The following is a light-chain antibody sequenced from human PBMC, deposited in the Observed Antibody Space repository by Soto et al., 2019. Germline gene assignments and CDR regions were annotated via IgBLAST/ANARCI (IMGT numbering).Light chain of an antibody. Sequence: DIQLTQSPSFLSASVGDRVTITCRASQGITSYLAWYQQKPGKAPKLLIYAASTLQSGVPSRFSGSGSGTEFALTISSLQPEDFASYYCQQVKSYPYTFGQGTKLEIK. J-gene: IGKJ2*01. CDR3: QQVKSYPYT. CDR2: AAS. V-gene: IGKV1-9*01. CDR1: QGITSY.